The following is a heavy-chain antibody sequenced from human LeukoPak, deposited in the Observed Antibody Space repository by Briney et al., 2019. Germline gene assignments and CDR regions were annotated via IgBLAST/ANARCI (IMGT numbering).Heavy chain of an antibody. Sequence: GGSLRLSCAASGFTFSSYAMSWVRQAPGKGLEWVSAISGSGGSTYYADSVKGRFTISRDNAKNSLYLQMNSLRAEDTAVYYCARGRVLRFLEWLLQYFDYWGQGTLVTVSS. CDR1: GFTFSSYA. D-gene: IGHD3-3*01. J-gene: IGHJ4*02. CDR3: ARGRVLRFLEWLLQYFDY. CDR2: ISGSGGST. V-gene: IGHV3-23*01.